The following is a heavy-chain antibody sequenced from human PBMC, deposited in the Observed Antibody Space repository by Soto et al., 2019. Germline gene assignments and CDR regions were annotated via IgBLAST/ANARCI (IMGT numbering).Heavy chain of an antibody. CDR3: ARDLSLLYCSSTSCPGPYNWFDP. V-gene: IGHV1-46*03. D-gene: IGHD2-2*01. CDR2: INPSGGST. CDR1: GYTFTSYD. J-gene: IGHJ5*02. Sequence: ASVKVSCKASGYTFTSYDMHWVRQAPGQGLEWMGIINPSGGSTSYAQKFQGRVTMTRDTSTSTVYMELSSLRSEDTAVYYCARDLSLLYCSSTSCPGPYNWFDPWGQGTLVTVSS.